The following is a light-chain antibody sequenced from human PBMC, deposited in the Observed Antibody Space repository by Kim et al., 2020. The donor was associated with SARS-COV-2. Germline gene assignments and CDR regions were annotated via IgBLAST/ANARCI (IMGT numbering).Light chain of an antibody. CDR2: DDN. CDR3: QSFASTSWV. CDR1: RGPIAATS. Sequence: TISSLRSRGPIAATSVQWYQQRPGSSPTIVIFDDNRRPSGVPDRFSGSVDTSSNSASLTISGLKTEDESDYYCQSFASTSWVFGGGTQLTVL. J-gene: IGLJ3*02. V-gene: IGLV6-57*01.